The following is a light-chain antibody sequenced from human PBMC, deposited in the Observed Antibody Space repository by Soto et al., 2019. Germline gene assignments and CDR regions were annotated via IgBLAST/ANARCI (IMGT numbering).Light chain of an antibody. V-gene: IGKV1-39*01. CDR3: QHNYSTMST. CDR2: AAS. Sequence: DIQMTQSPSSLSASVGDRVTITCRASQSISSYLNWYQQKPWKAPKLLIYAASSLQSGIPSRFSGSGSGTDFTLTISSLQPEDVAPSYCQHNYSTMSTFGHSTKLEIK. CDR1: QSISSY. J-gene: IGKJ2*01.